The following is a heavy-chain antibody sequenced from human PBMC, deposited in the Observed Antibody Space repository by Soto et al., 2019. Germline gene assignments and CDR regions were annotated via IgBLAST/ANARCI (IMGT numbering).Heavy chain of an antibody. Sequence: ASVKVSCKASGYTFTSYGISWVRQAPRQGLEWMGWISAYNGNTNYAQKLQGRVTMTTDTSTSTAYMELRSLRSDDTAVYYCARDYDSSGYSQVFDYWGQGTLVTVSS. J-gene: IGHJ4*02. D-gene: IGHD3-22*01. CDR3: ARDYDSSGYSQVFDY. CDR1: GYTFTSYG. V-gene: IGHV1-18*01. CDR2: ISAYNGNT.